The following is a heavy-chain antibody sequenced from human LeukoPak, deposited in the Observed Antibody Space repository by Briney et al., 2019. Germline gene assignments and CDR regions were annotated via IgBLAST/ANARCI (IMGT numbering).Heavy chain of an antibody. CDR2: IYPGNSET. CDR3: ARVYYYGSGSSPYWFDP. J-gene: IGHJ5*02. CDR1: GYSFSNYW. D-gene: IGHD3-10*01. V-gene: IGHV5-51*01. Sequence: GESLKISCQVPGYSFSNYWVGWVRQMPGKGLEWMGIIYPGNSETRYSPSFQGQVTISADKSISTAYLQWSGLKASDTAMYYCARVYYYGSGSSPYWFDPWGQGTLVTVSS.